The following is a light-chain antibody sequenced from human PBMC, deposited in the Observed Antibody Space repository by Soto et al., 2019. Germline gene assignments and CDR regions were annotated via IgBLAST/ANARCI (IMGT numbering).Light chain of an antibody. CDR3: QQYGSSPYA. CDR2: AAS. J-gene: IGKJ2*01. CDR1: QSVRGNQ. V-gene: IGKV3-20*01. Sequence: EILLTQSPDTLSLSPGERATLSCRASQSVRGNQLGWYQQKPGQAPRLLIYAASYRATGIPDRFSGSGPGTDSTHISSRLEPEDFAVDYCQQYGSSPYAFGQGTKLQI.